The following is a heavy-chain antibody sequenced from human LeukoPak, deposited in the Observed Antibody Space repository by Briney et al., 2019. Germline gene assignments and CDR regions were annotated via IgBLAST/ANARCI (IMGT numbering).Heavy chain of an antibody. Sequence: PSRTLSLTCTVSGGSINSHYWSWVRQPPGKGLEWIGYVFYSGSTNYNPSLKSRVSISVDTSKKQLSLKLSSVTAADTAVYYCARGPSAYPYFDCRGRGTLVTVSS. V-gene: IGHV4-59*11. J-gene: IGHJ4*02. CDR3: ARGPSAYPYFDC. CDR2: VFYSGST. D-gene: IGHD3-3*01. CDR1: GGSINSHY.